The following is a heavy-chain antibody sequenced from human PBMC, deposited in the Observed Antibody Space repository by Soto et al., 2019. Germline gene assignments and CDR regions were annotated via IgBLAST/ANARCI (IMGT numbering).Heavy chain of an antibody. D-gene: IGHD3-16*01. Sequence: GASVKVSCKASGYSFSSYTINWVRQAPGQGLEWLGWIRAYNGNTKYVEKLQGRVTMTTDTSTSTAYMELRNLRSDDTAVYYCARDAGEIWNNIYYYSGMDVWGQGTTVTVSS. CDR3: ARDAGEIWNNIYYYSGMDV. J-gene: IGHJ6*02. CDR2: IRAYNGNT. CDR1: GYSFSSYT. V-gene: IGHV1-18*04.